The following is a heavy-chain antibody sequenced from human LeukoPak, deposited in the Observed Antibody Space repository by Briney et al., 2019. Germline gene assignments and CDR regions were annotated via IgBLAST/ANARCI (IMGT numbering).Heavy chain of an antibody. CDR1: GFTFSTSW. Sequence: PGGSLRLSCAASGFTFSTSWMHWVRQAPGKGLVWVSRIDSDGNITTYADSVKGRFTISRDNAKNMLYLQMNSLRAEDTAVYYCARISYDSSGYYDYWGQGTLVTVSS. V-gene: IGHV3-74*01. J-gene: IGHJ4*02. CDR3: ARISYDSSGYYDY. CDR2: IDSDGNIT. D-gene: IGHD3-22*01.